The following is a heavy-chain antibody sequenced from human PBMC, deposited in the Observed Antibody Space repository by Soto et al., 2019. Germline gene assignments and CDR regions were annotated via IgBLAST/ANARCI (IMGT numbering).Heavy chain of an antibody. CDR1: GGSVSNSNYS. V-gene: IGHV4-39*01. J-gene: IGHJ4*02. CDR2: VYYRGRS. CDR3: VSQRTSVLTQAYFDY. Sequence: SETLSLTCTVSGGSVSNSNYSWGWLRQSQGKGLEWIGSVYYRGRSYSKSSVKSRVTISVDTSKNQFSLNLNSVTASDTAVYFCVSQRTSVLTQAYFDYWGPGALVTVSS. D-gene: IGHD2-8*01.